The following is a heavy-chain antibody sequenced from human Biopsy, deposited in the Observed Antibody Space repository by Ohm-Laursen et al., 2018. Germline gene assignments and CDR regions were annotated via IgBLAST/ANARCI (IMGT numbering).Heavy chain of an antibody. CDR1: TGTFDFYG. J-gene: IGHJ4*02. V-gene: IGHV1-69*04. CDR3: AREAIGYQLPCDN. CDR2: IIPILRTT. D-gene: IGHD2-15*01. Sequence: SVKVSCKTSTGTFDFYGVTWVRQAPGQGLEWMGRIIPILRTTTYAPKFQGRVTFTADKSSSTAYLELSSLTSEDTAMFSCAREAIGYQLPCDNWGQGTLVTVSS.